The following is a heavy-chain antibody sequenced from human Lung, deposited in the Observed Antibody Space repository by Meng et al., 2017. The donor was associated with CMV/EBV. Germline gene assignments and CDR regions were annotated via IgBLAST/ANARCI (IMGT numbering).Heavy chain of an antibody. CDR1: GRSIITSY. CDR3: ARHQNGGTYPLDY. Sequence: LLGSSSGRDKTSVTLSMPCAGFGRSIITSYWSWLRQTRGKGLEWSGNNYYRGSTNYNPSLASRVTISVDSSKNQFSLKLSSVTAADAAVYYCARHQNGGTYPLDYWGQGTLVTVSS. D-gene: IGHD3-16*02. J-gene: IGHJ4*02. CDR2: NYYRGST. V-gene: IGHV4-59*08.